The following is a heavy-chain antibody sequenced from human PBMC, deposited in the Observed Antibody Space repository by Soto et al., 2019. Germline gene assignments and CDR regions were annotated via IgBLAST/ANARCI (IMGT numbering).Heavy chain of an antibody. CDR2: VDWNSGST. Sequence: EVQLVESGGGLVQPGRSLRLSCAASGFTFDDFVMHWVRQAPGKGLEWVSGVDWNSGSTAYADSVKGRFTISRDNARNSLYLQMNSLRAEDTALYYCVKGRGSYEVKFGMDVWGQGTTVTVSS. CDR3: VKGRGSYEVKFGMDV. J-gene: IGHJ6*02. D-gene: IGHD6-25*01. V-gene: IGHV3-9*01. CDR1: GFTFDDFV.